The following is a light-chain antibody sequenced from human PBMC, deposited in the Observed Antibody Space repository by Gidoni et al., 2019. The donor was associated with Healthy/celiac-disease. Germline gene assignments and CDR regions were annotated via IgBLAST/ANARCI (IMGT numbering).Light chain of an antibody. Sequence: EIVLTQYPGTLSLSPGERPTLSCRASQCVSSSYLAWYQQEPGPAPRLLIYGASSRATGIPDRFSGSGSGTDFTLTISRLEPEDFAVYYCQQYGSSPRYTFGQGTKLEIK. CDR1: QCVSSSY. V-gene: IGKV3-20*01. CDR3: QQYGSSPRYT. J-gene: IGKJ2*01. CDR2: GAS.